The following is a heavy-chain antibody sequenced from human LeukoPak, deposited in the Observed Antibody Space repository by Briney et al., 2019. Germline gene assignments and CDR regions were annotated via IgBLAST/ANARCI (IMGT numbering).Heavy chain of an antibody. J-gene: IGHJ4*02. Sequence: ASVKVSCKASGYTFIDYYMHWVRQAPGQGLEWMGWINPNSGGTNYAQKFQGRVTMTRDTSISTAYMGLSRLRSDDTAVYYCAREIDCSSTSCSLDYWGQGTLVTVSS. CDR3: AREIDCSSTSCSLDY. D-gene: IGHD2-2*01. V-gene: IGHV1-2*02. CDR1: GYTFIDYY. CDR2: INPNSGGT.